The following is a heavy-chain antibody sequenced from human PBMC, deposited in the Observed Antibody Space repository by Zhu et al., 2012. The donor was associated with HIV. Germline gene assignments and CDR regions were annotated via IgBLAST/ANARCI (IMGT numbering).Heavy chain of an antibody. CDR1: DESFNGHY. J-gene: IGHJ6*02. V-gene: IGHV4-34*01. D-gene: IGHD3-9*01. Sequence: QVQLQQWGAGLLKPSETLSLTCAVYDESFNGHYWTWIRQPPVKGLEWIGEINPRGTTNYNPSLTSRVTISLDTSKKQFSLKLNSVTAADTAVYYCARGRSLDFSRPSRLILTGFIRNLTPLPTFQEVMGLDVVGPRD. CDR2: INPRGTT. CDR3: ARGRSLDFSRPSRLILTGFIRNLTPLPTFQEVMGLDV.